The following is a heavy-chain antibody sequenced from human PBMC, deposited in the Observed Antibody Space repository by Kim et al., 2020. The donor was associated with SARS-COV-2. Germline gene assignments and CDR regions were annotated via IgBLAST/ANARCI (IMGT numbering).Heavy chain of an antibody. D-gene: IGHD3-22*01. CDR2: INPNSGGT. V-gene: IGHV1-2*02. CDR1: GYTFTGYY. J-gene: IGHJ6*02. CDR3: ARVGYYYDSSGTYYYYGMDV. Sequence: ASVKVSCKASGYTFTGYYMHWVRQAPGQGLEWMGWINPNSGGTNYAQKFQGRVTMTRDTSISTAYMELSRLRSDDTAVYYCARVGYYYDSSGTYYYYGMDVWGQGTTVTVSS.